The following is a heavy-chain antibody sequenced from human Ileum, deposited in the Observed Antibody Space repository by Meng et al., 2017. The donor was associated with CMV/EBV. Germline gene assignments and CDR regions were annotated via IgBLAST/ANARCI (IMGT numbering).Heavy chain of an antibody. CDR3: ASHSPGRGFDQ. CDR2: LHIHNDNT. Sequence: QVQLVQSGAEVKQPGASVKVSCKASGNPFGTYDINWARQATGQGLEWMGWLHIHNDNTGYAQKFQGRVSLTRDTSISTAYMELSSLRSDDTAVYYCASHSPGRGFDQWGQGTLVTVSS. CDR1: GNPFGTYD. J-gene: IGHJ4*02. V-gene: IGHV1-8*01. D-gene: IGHD1-14*01.